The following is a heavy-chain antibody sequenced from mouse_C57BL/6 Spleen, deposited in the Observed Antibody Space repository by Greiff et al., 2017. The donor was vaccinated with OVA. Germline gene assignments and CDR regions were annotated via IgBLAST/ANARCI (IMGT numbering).Heavy chain of an antibody. V-gene: IGHV1-52*01. Sequence: QVQLQQSGAELVRPGSSVKLSCKASGYTFTSYWMHWVKQRPIQGLEWIGNIYPSDSETPYNQKFKDKATLTVDKSSSTAYMQLSSLTSEDSAVYYCARGGDGYHGRYFDVWGTGTTVTVSS. CDR2: IYPSDSET. J-gene: IGHJ1*03. D-gene: IGHD2-3*01. CDR1: GYTFTSYW. CDR3: ARGGDGYHGRYFDV.